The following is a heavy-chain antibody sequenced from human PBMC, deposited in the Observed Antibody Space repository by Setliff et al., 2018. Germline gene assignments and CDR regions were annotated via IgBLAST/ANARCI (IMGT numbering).Heavy chain of an antibody. CDR2: ISAYNGNT. J-gene: IGHJ6*03. CDR3: ARGGVFTRERQKGGQVHHSSFYMDV. V-gene: IGHV1-18*01. D-gene: IGHD1-26*01. Sequence: GASVKVSCKASGYTFTSYGISWVRQAPGQGLEWMGWISAYNGNTNYAQKLQGRVTITTDESTSTAYMELSSLTSEDTAVYYCARGGVFTRERQKGGQVHHSSFYMDVWGKGTTVTVSS. CDR1: GYTFTSYG.